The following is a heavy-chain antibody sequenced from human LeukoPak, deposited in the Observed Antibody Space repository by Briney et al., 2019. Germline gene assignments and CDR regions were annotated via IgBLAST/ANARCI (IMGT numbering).Heavy chain of an antibody. J-gene: IGHJ4*02. CDR1: GGSISSSSYY. V-gene: IGHV4-30-4*08. D-gene: IGHD2-2*01. Sequence: SETLSLTCTVSGGSISSSSYYWGWIRQPPGKGLEWIGYIFHSGSTYYNPSLRSRLTVSLDTSKNQFSLKLTSVTAADSAVYYCVRGRSTGTIDYWGQGTLVTVSS. CDR2: IFHSGST. CDR3: VRGRSTGTIDY.